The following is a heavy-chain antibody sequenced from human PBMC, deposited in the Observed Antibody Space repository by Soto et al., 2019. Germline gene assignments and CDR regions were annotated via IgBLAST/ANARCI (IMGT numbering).Heavy chain of an antibody. Sequence: SVKVSCKASGGTFSSYTISWVRQAPGQGLEWMGRIIPILGIANYAQKFQGRVTITADKSTSTAYMELSSLRSEDTAVYYCARGIAAGSSFDPWGQGTLVTVSS. V-gene: IGHV1-69*02. CDR3: ARGIAAGSSFDP. J-gene: IGHJ5*02. CDR2: IIPILGIA. CDR1: GGTFSSYT. D-gene: IGHD6-13*01.